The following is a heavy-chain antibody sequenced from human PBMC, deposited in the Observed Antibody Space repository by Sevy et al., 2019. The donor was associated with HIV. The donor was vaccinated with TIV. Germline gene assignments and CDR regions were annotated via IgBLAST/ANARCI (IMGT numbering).Heavy chain of an antibody. J-gene: IGHJ3*02. CDR1: GFTFSSYS. V-gene: IGHV3-21*01. CDR2: ISSSSSYI. Sequence: GGSLRLSCAASGFTFSSYSMNWVRQAPGKGLEWVSSISSSSSYIYYADSVKGRFTISRDNAKNSLYLQMNSLRAEDTAVYYCGRDKDVVTMVRGVSPPHAFDIWGQGTMVTVSS. CDR3: GRDKDVVTMVRGVSPPHAFDI. D-gene: IGHD3-10*01.